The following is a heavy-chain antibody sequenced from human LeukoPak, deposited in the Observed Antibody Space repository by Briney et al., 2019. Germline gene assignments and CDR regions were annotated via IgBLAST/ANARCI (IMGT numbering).Heavy chain of an antibody. CDR1: GFTFSSFG. CDR3: VRGVGVSRFNYLDP. Sequence: GGSLTLSCAASGFTFSSFGMHWVRQAPGKGLEWVAVIWYDASTEYYADSVKGRFTISRDNSKNTLYLQMNSLRDDDTAVYYCVRGVGVSRFNYLDPWGQGTLVIVSS. CDR2: IWYDASTE. J-gene: IGHJ5*02. V-gene: IGHV3-33*01. D-gene: IGHD1-7*01.